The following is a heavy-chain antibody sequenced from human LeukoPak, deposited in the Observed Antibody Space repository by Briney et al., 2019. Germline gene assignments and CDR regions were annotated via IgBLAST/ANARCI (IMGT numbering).Heavy chain of an antibody. CDR1: GYTFTSYY. J-gene: IGHJ4*02. CDR2: INTSGGST. D-gene: IGHD3-22*01. V-gene: IGHV1-46*01. CDR3: AREGTYDSSGYYIDY. Sequence: ASVTVSYKASGYTFTSYYMHWVRQAHGQGLEWMGIINTSGGSTKYAQKFQGRFTMARDTSTSTVYMEVSSLTSEDTAVYYCAREGTYDSSGYYIDYWGQGTLVTVSS.